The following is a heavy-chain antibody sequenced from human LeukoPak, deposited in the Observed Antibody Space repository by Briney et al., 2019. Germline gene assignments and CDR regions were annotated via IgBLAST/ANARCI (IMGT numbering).Heavy chain of an antibody. Sequence: GGSLRLSCAASGFTFSSYWMSWVRQAPGKGLEWVANIKEDGSEEYYVDSVKGRFTISRDNAKKSLFLQMNSLRVEDTAVYYCARGRNLAVWGQGNTVTVSS. CDR3: ARGRNLAV. CDR1: GFTFSSYW. J-gene: IGHJ6*02. CDR2: IKEDGSEE. V-gene: IGHV3-7*01.